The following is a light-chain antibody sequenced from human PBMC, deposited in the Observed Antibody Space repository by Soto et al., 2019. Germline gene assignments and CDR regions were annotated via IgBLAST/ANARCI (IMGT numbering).Light chain of an antibody. CDR3: QQYVSSGT. J-gene: IGKJ1*01. CDR2: GAS. V-gene: IGKV3-20*01. Sequence: DIVLAQSPGTLSLSTVERATLSCRASQSVTNSFLAWYQQKPGQAPRLLIYGASRRATGIPDRFTGSGSGTDFTLTISRLEPEDFAVYYCQQYVSSGTFGQGTKVDIK. CDR1: QSVTNSF.